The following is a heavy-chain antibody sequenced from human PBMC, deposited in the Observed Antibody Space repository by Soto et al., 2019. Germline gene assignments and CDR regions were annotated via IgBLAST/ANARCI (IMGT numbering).Heavy chain of an antibody. Sequence: EVQLVESGGGLVKPGGSLRLSCTASGFTFDEAWMTWVRQTPGKGLEWVGRIRTKADGGATDYASPVKGRFTISREDSQTTLYLQMNSLKIEDTGVYYCTTGGSYYDGSGDDRSFDFWGQGTLVAVSS. J-gene: IGHJ4*02. CDR1: GFTFDEAW. CDR2: IRTKADGGAT. V-gene: IGHV3-15*01. D-gene: IGHD3-22*01. CDR3: TTGGSYYDGSGDDRSFDF.